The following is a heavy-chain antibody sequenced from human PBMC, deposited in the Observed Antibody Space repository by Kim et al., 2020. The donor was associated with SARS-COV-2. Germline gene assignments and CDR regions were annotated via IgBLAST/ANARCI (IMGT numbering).Heavy chain of an antibody. V-gene: IGHV3-49*02. Sequence: KGRFTISRDDSKSIAYLQMNSLKTEDTAVYYCTRDGAHYDFWSGYLLFDYWGQGTLVTVSS. CDR3: TRDGAHYDFWSGYLLFDY. D-gene: IGHD3-3*01. J-gene: IGHJ4*02.